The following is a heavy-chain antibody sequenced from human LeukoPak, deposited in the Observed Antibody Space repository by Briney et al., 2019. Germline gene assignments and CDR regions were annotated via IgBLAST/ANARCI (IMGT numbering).Heavy chain of an antibody. V-gene: IGHV3-7*01. CDR2: IKQDGSEK. J-gene: IGHJ4*02. Sequence: SGGSLRLSCAASGFTFSSYWMTWVRQAPGKGLEWVANIKQDGSEKYYVDSVKGRFTISRDNAKNSLYLQMNSLRAEDTAVYYCARDRRMCGLGTPAIFSGSYQGCYFDYWGQGTLVTVSS. D-gene: IGHD1-26*01. CDR1: GFTFSSYW. CDR3: ARDRRMCGLGTPAIFSGSYQGCYFDY.